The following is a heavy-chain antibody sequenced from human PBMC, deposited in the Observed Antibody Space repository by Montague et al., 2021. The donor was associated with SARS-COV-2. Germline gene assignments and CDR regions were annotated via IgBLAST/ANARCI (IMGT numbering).Heavy chain of an antibody. J-gene: IGHJ6*02. CDR1: GFTFSSYA. V-gene: IGHV3-30-3*01. Sequence: SLRLSCAASGFTFSSYAMHWVRQAPGKGLEWMAVISHDGSNKYYADSVKGRFTISRDNSKNTLYLQMNSLRAEDTAVYYCARELTYYGMDVWGQGTTVTVSS. CDR2: ISHDGSNK. CDR3: ARELTYYGMDV. D-gene: IGHD2-21*02.